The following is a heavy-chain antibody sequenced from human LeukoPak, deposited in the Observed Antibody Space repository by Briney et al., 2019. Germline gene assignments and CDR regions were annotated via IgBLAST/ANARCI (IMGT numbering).Heavy chain of an antibody. CDR1: GYTLTEMS. D-gene: IGHD2-2*01. V-gene: IGHV1-24*01. Sequence: GASVKVSCKVSGYTLTEMSIHWVRQAPGGALERMGGFDPEDGETVYAPKFQGRVTMTEDTSADTAYMELSSLRSEDTAVYYCTTCLNGAGQPVAIYYYGMDVWGQGTTVTVSS. J-gene: IGHJ6*02. CDR2: FDPEDGET. CDR3: TTCLNGAGQPVAIYYYGMDV.